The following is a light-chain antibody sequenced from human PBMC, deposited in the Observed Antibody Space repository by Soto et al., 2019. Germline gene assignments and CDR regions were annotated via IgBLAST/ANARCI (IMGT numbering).Light chain of an antibody. V-gene: IGKV1-9*01. CDR1: QGVSSY. Sequence: DIQLTQSPSFLSASVGDRVTITCRASQGVSSYLAWYQQKPGKAPKLLIYVTSTLQSGVPSRFSGSGSGTEFTLTISSLQPEDFATYYCQQFDTYPLTFGGGTKVEIK. J-gene: IGKJ4*01. CDR3: QQFDTYPLT. CDR2: VTS.